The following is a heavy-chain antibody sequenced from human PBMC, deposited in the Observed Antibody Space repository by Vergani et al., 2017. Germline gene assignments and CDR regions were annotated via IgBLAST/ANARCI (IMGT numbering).Heavy chain of an antibody. J-gene: IGHJ5*02. CDR3: ARAITIFGVVIVSRNRGWFDP. CDR1: GFSFPGYA. Sequence: VQLLESGGGLVQPGGSLRLSCEASGFSFPGYAMSWVRQAPGKGLEWIGYIYYSGSTYYNPSLKSRVTISVDTSKNQFSLKLSSVTAADTAVYYCARAITIFGVVIVSRNRGWFDPWGQGTLVTVSS. CDR2: IYYSGST. V-gene: IGHV4-30-4*08. D-gene: IGHD3-3*01.